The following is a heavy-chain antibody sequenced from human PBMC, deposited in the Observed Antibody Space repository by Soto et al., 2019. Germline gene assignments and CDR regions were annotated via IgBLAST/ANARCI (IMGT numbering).Heavy chain of an antibody. CDR2: IWYAGSNK. V-gene: IGHV3-33*01. Sequence: QVQLVESGGGVVQPGRSLRLSCAASGFTFSSYGMHWVRQAPGKGLEWVAVIWYAGSNKYYADSVKGRFTISRDNSKNTLHLQMNSLRAEDTAVYYCARALGVYCGGDCALDYWGQGTLVTVSS. CDR1: GFTFSSYG. CDR3: ARALGVYCGGDCALDY. D-gene: IGHD2-21*02. J-gene: IGHJ4*02.